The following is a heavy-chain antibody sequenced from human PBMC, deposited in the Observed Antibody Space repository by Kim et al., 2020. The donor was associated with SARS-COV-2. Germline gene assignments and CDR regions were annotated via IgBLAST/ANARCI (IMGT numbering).Heavy chain of an antibody. CDR3: AKHLQYEVEAFDY. Sequence: VGSLRLSCTVSGFTFSTSSMTLVRQAPGKGLEWVSVISSDRSVTHYADSVKGRFTIPRDNSKNTVYLPMDSLRVDDTAIFYFAKHLQYEVEAFDYWGQG. V-gene: IGHV3-23*01. D-gene: IGHD2-15*01. CDR1: GFTFSTSS. J-gene: IGHJ4*02. CDR2: ISSDRSVT.